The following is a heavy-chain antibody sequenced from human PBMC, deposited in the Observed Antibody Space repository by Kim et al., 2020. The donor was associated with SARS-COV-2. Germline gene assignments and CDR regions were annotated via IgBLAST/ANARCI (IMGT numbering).Heavy chain of an antibody. V-gene: IGHV3-49*04. CDR3: TRGGIAVAGSYYYYYGIDV. CDR2: IRSKAYGGTT. Sequence: GGSLRLSCTASGFTFGDYAMSWVRQAPGKGLEWVGFIRSKAYGGTTEYAASVKGRFTISRDDSKSIADLQMNSLKTEDTAVYYWTRGGIAVAGSYYYYYGIDVWGQGTTVTVSS. CDR1: GFTFGDYA. D-gene: IGHD6-19*01. J-gene: IGHJ6*02.